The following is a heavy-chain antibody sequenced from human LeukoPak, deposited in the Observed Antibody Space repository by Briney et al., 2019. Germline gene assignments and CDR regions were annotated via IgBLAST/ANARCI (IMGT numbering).Heavy chain of an antibody. CDR3: AKGGSYRSQPYFDY. CDR2: ISYDGSNK. D-gene: IGHD3-16*02. CDR1: GFTFNSYG. J-gene: IGHJ4*02. V-gene: IGHV3-30*18. Sequence: GGSLRLSCAASGFTFNSYGMHWVRQAPGKGLEWVTLISYDGSNKYYADSVKGRFTISRDNSKNTLYLQMNSLRVEDTAVYYCAKGGSYRSQPYFDYWGQGTPVTVSS.